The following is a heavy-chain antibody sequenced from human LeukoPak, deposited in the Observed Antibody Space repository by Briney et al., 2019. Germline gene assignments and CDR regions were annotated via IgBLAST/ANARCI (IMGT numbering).Heavy chain of an antibody. V-gene: IGHV4-38-2*02. J-gene: IGHJ4*02. CDR2: MVHSGST. D-gene: IGHD1-26*01. Sequence: SETLSLTCTVSGYSISSGHYWAWIRQSPEKGLEWIASMVHSGSTYYNPSLKSRVTTSADTSKNQFSLKLSSVTAADTAVYYCARRRDLYSGSYYPFDYWGQGTLVTVSS. CDR3: ARRRDLYSGSYYPFDY. CDR1: GYSISSGHY.